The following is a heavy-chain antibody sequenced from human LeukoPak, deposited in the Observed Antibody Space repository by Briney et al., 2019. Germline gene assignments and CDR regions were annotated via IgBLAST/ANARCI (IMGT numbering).Heavy chain of an antibody. CDR3: TTDHVGATVEFDS. V-gene: IGHV3-48*03. Sequence: PGGSLRLSCAASGFTFSSYEMNWVRQAPGEGLEWISYISTSSSSVRYADSVKGRFTISRDNAKNSLYLQMDSLRTEDTAIYYCTTDHVGATVEFDSWGQGTPVTVSS. J-gene: IGHJ4*02. D-gene: IGHD1-26*01. CDR1: GFTFSSYE. CDR2: ISTSSSSV.